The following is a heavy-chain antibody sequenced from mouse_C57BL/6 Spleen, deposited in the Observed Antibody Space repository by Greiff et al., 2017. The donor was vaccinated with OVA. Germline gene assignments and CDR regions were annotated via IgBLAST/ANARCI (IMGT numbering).Heavy chain of an antibody. V-gene: IGHV7-3*01. CDR2: IRNKANGYTT. CDR3: ARSYQDAMDY. CDR1: GFTFTDYY. D-gene: IGHD3-2*02. J-gene: IGHJ4*01. Sequence: DVKLVESGGGLVQPGGSLSLSCAASGFTFTDYYMSWVRQPPGKALEWLGFIRNKANGYTTEYSASVKGRFTISRDNSQSILYLQMNALRAEDSATYYCARSYQDAMDYWGQGTSVTVSS.